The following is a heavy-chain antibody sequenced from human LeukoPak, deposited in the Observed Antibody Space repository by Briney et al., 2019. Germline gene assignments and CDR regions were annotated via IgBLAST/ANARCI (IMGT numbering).Heavy chain of an antibody. V-gene: IGHV1-2*04. J-gene: IGHJ4*02. D-gene: IGHD4-17*01. CDR3: ARDTVLYGDYYYFDY. CDR2: INPNSGGT. CDR1: GYTFTVYY. Sequence: ASVKVSCKASGYTFTVYYMHWVRQAPGQGLEWMGWINPNSGGTNYAQKFQGWVTMTRDTSISTAYMELSRLRSDDTAVYYCARDTVLYGDYYYFDYWGQGTLVTVSS.